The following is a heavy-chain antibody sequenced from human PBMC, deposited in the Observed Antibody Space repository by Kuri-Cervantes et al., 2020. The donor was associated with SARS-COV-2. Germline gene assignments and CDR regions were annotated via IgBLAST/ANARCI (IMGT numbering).Heavy chain of an antibody. V-gene: IGHV4-61*02. CDR1: GGSISSGSYY. D-gene: IGHD2-15*01. CDR2: IYTSGST. J-gene: IGHJ6*03. CDR3: ARVSGVPAQLSYSRYYYIDV. Sequence: SETLSLTCSVSGGSISSGSYYWTWIRQPAGEGLEYIGRIYTSGSTDYNSSLKSRVTISIDTSQSRFSLHLTSVTAADTAVYFCARVSGVPAQLSYSRYYYIDVWGKGTTVTVSS.